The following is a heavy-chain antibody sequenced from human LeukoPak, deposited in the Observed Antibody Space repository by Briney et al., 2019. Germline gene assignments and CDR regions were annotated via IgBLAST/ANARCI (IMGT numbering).Heavy chain of an antibody. CDR3: AKSLFTSATGTGRAFHI. D-gene: IGHD1-1*01. Sequence: GGSLRLSCAASGFTFSTYAMHWVRQAPGKGLQYVSAISSNGGSTYYANSVKGRFTISRDNSKNTLYLQMTSLRAEDTAEYYCAKSLFTSATGTGRAFHIWGQGTMVTVSS. CDR1: GFTFSTYA. CDR2: ISSNGGST. J-gene: IGHJ3*02. V-gene: IGHV3-64*01.